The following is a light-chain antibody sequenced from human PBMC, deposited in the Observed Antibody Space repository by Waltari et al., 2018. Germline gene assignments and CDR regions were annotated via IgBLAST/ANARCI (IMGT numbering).Light chain of an antibody. CDR2: DAA. V-gene: IGKV3-11*01. J-gene: IGKJ4*01. CDR1: QSVNNY. CDR3: QERSNWPGGS. Sequence: EIVLTQSPAILSLSPGESATLSCRASQSVNNYLAWYQQKPGQAPRLLIYDAANRATGIPARFVGTGSGTYFTLTITRLEPEDFAVYYCQERSNWPGGSFGGGTKVEIK.